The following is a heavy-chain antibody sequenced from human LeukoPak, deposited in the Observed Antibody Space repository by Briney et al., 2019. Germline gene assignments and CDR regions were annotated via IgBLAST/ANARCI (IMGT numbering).Heavy chain of an antibody. CDR1: GYTFTSYD. D-gene: IGHD2-2*01. CDR3: ARGRIGYCSSTSCYLWFDP. CDR2: MNPNSGNT. Sequence: ASVKVSCKASGYTFTSYDINWVRQATGQGLEWMGWMNPNSGNTVYAQKFQGRVTMTRNTSISTAYMELSSLRSEDTAVYYCARGRIGYCSSTSCYLWFDPWGQGTLVTVSS. V-gene: IGHV1-8*01. J-gene: IGHJ5*02.